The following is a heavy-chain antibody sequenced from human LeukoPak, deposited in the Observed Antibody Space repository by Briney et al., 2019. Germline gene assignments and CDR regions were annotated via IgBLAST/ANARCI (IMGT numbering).Heavy chain of an antibody. V-gene: IGHV3-21*01. J-gene: IGHJ4*02. CDR1: GFTFSSYS. CDR2: ISSSSSYI. CDR3: ARYFGELSSTPFDY. Sequence: PGGSLRLSCTASGFTFSSYSMNWVRQAPGKGLEWVSSISSSSSYIYYADSVKGRFTISRDNAKNSLYLQMNSLRAEDTAVYYCARYFGELSSTPFDYWGQGTLVTVSS. D-gene: IGHD3-10*01.